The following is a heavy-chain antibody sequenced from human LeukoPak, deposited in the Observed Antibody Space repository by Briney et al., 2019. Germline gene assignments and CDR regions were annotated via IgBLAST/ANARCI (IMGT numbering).Heavy chain of an antibody. CDR1: GFTFSSYA. CDR3: TKDLSALQWAGDETTVTEGY. J-gene: IGHJ4*02. CDR2: ITNGGTT. V-gene: IGHV3-23*01. Sequence: PGGSLRLSCTASGFTFSSYAMNWVRQAPGKGLDWVSVITNGGTTYYADSVKGRFTISRDNSKSTLFLQMNSLRAEDTAIYYCTKDLSALQWAGDETTVTEGYWGQGTLVTVS. D-gene: IGHD4-17*01.